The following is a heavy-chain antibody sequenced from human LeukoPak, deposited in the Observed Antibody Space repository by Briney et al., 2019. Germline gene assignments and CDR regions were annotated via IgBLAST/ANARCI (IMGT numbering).Heavy chain of an antibody. J-gene: IGHJ3*02. CDR2: IKTDGSST. V-gene: IGHV3-74*01. D-gene: IGHD2-15*01. CDR1: GFIFSSYW. Sequence: GGSLRLSCAASGFIFSSYWMHWVRQVPGKGLAWVSRIKTDGSSTNYADSVKGRFTISRDNAKNTLFLQMNSLRAEDTALYYCARGYSRAAFDIWGQGTVVAVSS. CDR3: ARGYSRAAFDI.